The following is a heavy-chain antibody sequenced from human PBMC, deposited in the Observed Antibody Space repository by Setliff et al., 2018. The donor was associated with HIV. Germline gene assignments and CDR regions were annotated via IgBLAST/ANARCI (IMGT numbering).Heavy chain of an antibody. CDR2: SRKKDNSYIT. V-gene: IGHV3-72*01. J-gene: IGHJ6*03. Sequence: GGSLRLSCAAYGVTISDHEMGWVRQAPGKGLEWVGRSRKKDNSYITEYAESVKGRFTVSRDDSKNSLYLQMNSLNTEDTATYYCVRDLAATNMVRGRLYHYYYMDVWGKGTTVTVSS. CDR3: VRDLAATNMVRGRLYHYYYMDV. D-gene: IGHD3-10*01. CDR1: GVTISDHE.